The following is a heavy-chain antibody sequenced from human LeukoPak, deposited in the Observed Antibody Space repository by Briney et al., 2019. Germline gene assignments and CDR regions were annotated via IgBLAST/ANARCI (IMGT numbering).Heavy chain of an antibody. D-gene: IGHD6-13*01. J-gene: IGHJ4*02. CDR3: ARDRPRIAAAGLDY. V-gene: IGHV3-21*01. CDR2: ITSSSTYI. CDR1: GFTFSSYT. Sequence: GGSLRLSCAASGFTFSSYTMNWVRQAPGKGLEWVLSITSSSTYIYYADSVKGRFTISRDNAKNSLYLQMNSLRAEDTAVYYCARDRPRIAAAGLDYWGQGTLVTVSS.